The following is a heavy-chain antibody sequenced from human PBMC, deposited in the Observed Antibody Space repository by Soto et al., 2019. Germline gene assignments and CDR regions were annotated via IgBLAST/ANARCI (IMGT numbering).Heavy chain of an antibody. V-gene: IGHV3-21*01. J-gene: IGHJ4*02. D-gene: IGHD4-4*01. CDR1: GFTFSSYS. Sequence: GESLKISCAASGFTFSSYSMNWVRQAPGKGLEWVSSISSSSSYIYYADSVKGRFTISRDNAKNSLYLQMNSLRAEDTAVYYCARGQDLTTPFDYWGQGTLVTVSS. CDR2: ISSSSSYI. CDR3: ARGQDLTTPFDY.